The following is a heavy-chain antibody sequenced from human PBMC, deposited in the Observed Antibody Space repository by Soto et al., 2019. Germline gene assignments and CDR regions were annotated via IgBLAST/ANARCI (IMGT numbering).Heavy chain of an antibody. V-gene: IGHV3-74*01. D-gene: IGHD5-18*01. J-gene: IGHJ4*02. Sequence: GGSLRLSCAASGFTFSDSAMHWVRQAPGKGLVWVSRINSDGSSTSYADSVKGRFTISRDNAKNTLYLQMNSLRAEDTAVYYCARVPDTAMGYFDYWGQGTLVTVSS. CDR2: INSDGSST. CDR1: GFTFSDSA. CDR3: ARVPDTAMGYFDY.